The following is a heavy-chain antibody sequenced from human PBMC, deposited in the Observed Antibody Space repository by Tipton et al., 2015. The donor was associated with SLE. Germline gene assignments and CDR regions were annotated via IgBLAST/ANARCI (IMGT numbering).Heavy chain of an antibody. CDR3: ARDSGGSYYDRGGYSQLANRHFDS. CDR2: VNRNEGT. J-gene: IGHJ4*02. D-gene: IGHD3-22*01. Sequence: GLVKPSETLSLTCTVSGGSSSGYWSWIRQPPGKGLEWIGFVNRNEGTKFRASLKSRVTISLDMSRSQFSLELKYVTAADTAVYYCARDSGGSYYDRGGYSQLANRHFDSWGRGILVTVSS. CDR1: GGSSSGY. V-gene: IGHV4-59*13.